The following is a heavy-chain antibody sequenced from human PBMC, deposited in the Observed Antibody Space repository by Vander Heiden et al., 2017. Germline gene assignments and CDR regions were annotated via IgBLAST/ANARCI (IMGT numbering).Heavy chain of an antibody. CDR2: IWYDGSNK. J-gene: IGHJ4*02. D-gene: IGHD3-22*01. CDR1: GFPFGSYG. CDR3: ARIYYYDSSGYPDY. V-gene: IGHV3-33*01. Sequence: QLQLVESGGGVVQPGRSLRLSCAASGFPFGSYGMHWVRQAPGKGLEWVAVIWYDGSNKYYADSVKGRFTISRDNSKNTLYLQMNSLRAEDTAVYYCARIYYYDSSGYPDYWGQGTLVTVSS.